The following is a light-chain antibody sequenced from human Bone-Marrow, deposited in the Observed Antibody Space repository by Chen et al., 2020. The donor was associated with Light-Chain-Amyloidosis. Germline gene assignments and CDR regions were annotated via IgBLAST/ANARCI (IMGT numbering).Light chain of an antibody. CDR2: DAS. V-gene: IGKV3-11*01. CDR1: QRISKF. Sequence: DIVFTQSPATLSFSPGERAALSCRASQRISKFLAWYQHKPGQAPRLLIYDASIRATGIPARFSGSGSGTDFTLTSNSLEPEDFAVYYCQERTNWPLYTFGQGTKLEI. J-gene: IGKJ2*01. CDR3: QERTNWPLYT.